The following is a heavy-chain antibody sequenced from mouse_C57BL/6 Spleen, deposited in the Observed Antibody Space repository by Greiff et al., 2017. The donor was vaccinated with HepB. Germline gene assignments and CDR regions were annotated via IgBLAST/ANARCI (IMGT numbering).Heavy chain of an antibody. CDR3: AIYYGYDGPWFAY. D-gene: IGHD2-2*01. V-gene: IGHV1-64*01. CDR1: GYTFTSYW. J-gene: IGHJ3*01. Sequence: VQLVESGAELVKPGASVKLSCKASGYTFTSYWMHWVKQRPGQGLEWIGMIHPNSGSTNYNEKFKSKATLTVDKSSSTAYMQLSSLTSEDSAVYYCAIYYGYDGPWFAYWGQGTLVTVSA. CDR2: IHPNSGST.